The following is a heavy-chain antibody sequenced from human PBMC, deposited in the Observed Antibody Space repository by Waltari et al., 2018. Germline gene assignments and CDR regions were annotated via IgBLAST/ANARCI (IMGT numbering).Heavy chain of an antibody. CDR3: ARVWNDAGFDY. CDR1: GGTFSSYA. Sequence: QVQLVQSGAEVKKPGSSVKVSCKASGGTFSSYAISWVRQAPGQGLEWMGGSIPILGIANYAQKFQGRVTITADKATSTAYMELSSLRSEDTAVYYCARVWNDAGFDYWGQGTLVTVSS. D-gene: IGHD1-1*01. V-gene: IGHV1-69*10. CDR2: SIPILGIA. J-gene: IGHJ4*02.